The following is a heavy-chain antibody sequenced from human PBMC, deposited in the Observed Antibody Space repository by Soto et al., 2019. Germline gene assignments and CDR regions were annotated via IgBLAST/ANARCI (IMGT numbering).Heavy chain of an antibody. CDR2: IWYDGSNK. CDR1: GFTFSSYG. Sequence: QVQLVESGGGVVQPGRSLRLSCAASGFTFSSYGMHWVRQAPGKGLEWVAVIWYDGSNKYYADSVKGRFTISRDNSKNTLYLQMNSLRAEDTAVYYCARDAPIAAADQFDYWGQGTLVTVSS. V-gene: IGHV3-33*01. J-gene: IGHJ4*02. D-gene: IGHD6-13*01. CDR3: ARDAPIAAADQFDY.